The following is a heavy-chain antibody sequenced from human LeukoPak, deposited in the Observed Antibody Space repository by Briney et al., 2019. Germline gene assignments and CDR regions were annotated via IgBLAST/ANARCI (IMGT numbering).Heavy chain of an antibody. J-gene: IGHJ6*04. CDR1: GFTFSNYG. V-gene: IGHV3-30*12. Sequence: PGGSLRLSCVTSGFTFSNYGMHWVRQVPGKGLEWVAVISYDARSNFHIDSVKGRFTISRDNSKNTLYLQMNSLRAEDTAVYYCAELGITMIGGVWGKGTTVTVSS. CDR3: AELGITMIGGV. D-gene: IGHD3-10*02. CDR2: ISYDARSN.